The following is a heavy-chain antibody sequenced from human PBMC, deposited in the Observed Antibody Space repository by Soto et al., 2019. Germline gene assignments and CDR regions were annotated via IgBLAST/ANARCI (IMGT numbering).Heavy chain of an antibody. J-gene: IGHJ3*02. CDR1: GFTFSSYA. Sequence: QVQLVESGGGVVQPGRSLRLSCAASGFTFSSYAMHWVRKAPGKGLEWVAVISYDGSNKYYADSVKGRFTISRDNSKNTLYLQMNSLRAEDTAVYYCARDASSVYAFDIWGQGTMVTVSS. V-gene: IGHV3-30-3*01. D-gene: IGHD3-16*01. CDR2: ISYDGSNK. CDR3: ARDASSVYAFDI.